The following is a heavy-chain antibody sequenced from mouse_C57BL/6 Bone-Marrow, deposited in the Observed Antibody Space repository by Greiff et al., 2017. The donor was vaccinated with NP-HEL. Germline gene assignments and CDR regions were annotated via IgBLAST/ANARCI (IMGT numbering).Heavy chain of an antibody. D-gene: IGHD1-1*01. J-gene: IGHJ4*01. Sequence: EVKVVESGGGLVKPGGSLKLSCAASGFTFSSYAMSWVRQTPEKRLEWVATISDGGSYTYYPDNVKGRFTISRDNAKNNLYLQMSHLKSEDTAMYYCARDLYYGSGVDYWGQGTSVTVSS. CDR3: ARDLYYGSGVDY. CDR2: ISDGGSYT. V-gene: IGHV5-4*01. CDR1: GFTFSSYA.